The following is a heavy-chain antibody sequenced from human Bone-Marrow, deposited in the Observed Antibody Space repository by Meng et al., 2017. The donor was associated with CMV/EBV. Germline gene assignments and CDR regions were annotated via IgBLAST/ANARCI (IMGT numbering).Heavy chain of an antibody. CDR3: ARGTTSSLRALGY. CDR1: GYTFTGYY. V-gene: IGHV1-2*02. CDR2: INPNSGGT. J-gene: IGHJ4*02. Sequence: ASVKVSCKASGYTFTGYYMHWVRQAPGQGLEWMGWINPNSGGTNYAQKFQDRVTMTRDTPISTAYMELSRLRSDDTAVYYCARGTTSSLRALGYWGQGTLVTVSS. D-gene: IGHD2-2*01.